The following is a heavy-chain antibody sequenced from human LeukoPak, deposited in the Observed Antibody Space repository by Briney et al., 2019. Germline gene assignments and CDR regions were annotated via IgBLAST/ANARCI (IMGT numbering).Heavy chain of an antibody. D-gene: IGHD6-13*01. Sequence: GGSLRLSCAASGFTFDDYAMHWVRQAPGKGLEWVSGIGWNSGGIVYADSVKGRFTISRDNAKKSLYLQMNSPGAEDTALYYCVKVTAAGFVDHWGQGTLVTVSS. CDR3: VKVTAAGFVDH. CDR2: IGWNSGGI. V-gene: IGHV3-9*01. J-gene: IGHJ4*02. CDR1: GFTFDDYA.